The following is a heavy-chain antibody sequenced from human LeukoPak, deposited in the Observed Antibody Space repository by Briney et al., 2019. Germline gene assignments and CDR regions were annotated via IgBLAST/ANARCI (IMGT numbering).Heavy chain of an antibody. CDR1: GYTFTSYY. CDR3: ARGPAAITTVVRDWYFDL. Sequence: ASVKVSCKASGYTFTSYYMHWVRQAPGQGLEWMGIINPSGGSTSYAQKFQGRVTMTRDMSTSTVYMELSSLRSEDTAVYYCARGPAAITTVVRDWYFDLWGRGTLVTVSP. J-gene: IGHJ2*01. D-gene: IGHD4-23*01. CDR2: INPSGGST. V-gene: IGHV1-46*01.